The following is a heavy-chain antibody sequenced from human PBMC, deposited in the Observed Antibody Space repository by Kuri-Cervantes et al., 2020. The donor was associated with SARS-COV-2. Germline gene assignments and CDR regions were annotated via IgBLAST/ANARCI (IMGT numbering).Heavy chain of an antibody. CDR1: GFTFDDYA. J-gene: IGHJ6*03. V-gene: IGHV3-21*01. CDR3: ARGFYYDSSGPAGGVDYMDV. CDR2: ISSSSSYI. D-gene: IGHD3-22*01. Sequence: GGSLRLSCAASGFTFDDYAMHWVRQAPGKGLEWVSSISSSSSYIYYADSVKGRFTISRDNAKNSLYLQMNSLRAEDTTVYYCARGFYYDSSGPAGGVDYMDVWGKGTTVTVSS.